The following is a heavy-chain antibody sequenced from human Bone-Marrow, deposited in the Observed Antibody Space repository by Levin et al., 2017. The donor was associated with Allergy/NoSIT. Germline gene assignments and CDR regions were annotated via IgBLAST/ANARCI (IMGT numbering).Heavy chain of an antibody. J-gene: IGHJ4*02. CDR1: KFTFSSHS. CDR3: ARGPLEWLLPYYFDS. CDR2: ITTTSYI. D-gene: IGHD3-3*01. Sequence: PGESLKISCAASKFTFSSHSMTWVRQAPGKGLEWVSSITTTSYIYFADSLKGRFTISRDNAKNSLYLQMNSLRVEDTAVYYCARGPLEWLLPYYFDSWGQGILVTVSS. V-gene: IGHV3-21*06.